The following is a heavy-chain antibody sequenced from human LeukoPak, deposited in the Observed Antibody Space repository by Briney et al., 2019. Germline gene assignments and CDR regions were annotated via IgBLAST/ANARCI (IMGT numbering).Heavy chain of an antibody. CDR2: ISGSGGST. V-gene: IGHV3-23*01. D-gene: IGHD6-13*01. CDR1: GFTFSLYA. J-gene: IGHJ4*02. CDR3: ARRNIAAAALDY. Sequence: PGGSLRLSCAASGFTFSLYAMSWVRQAPGKGLEWVSAISGSGGSTYYADSVKGRFTISRDNSKNTLYLQMNSLRAEDTAVYYCARRNIAAAALDYWGQGTLVTVSS.